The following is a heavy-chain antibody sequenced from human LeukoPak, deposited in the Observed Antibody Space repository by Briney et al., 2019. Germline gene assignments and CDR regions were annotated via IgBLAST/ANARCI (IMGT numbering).Heavy chain of an antibody. CDR1: GYTFTSYG. V-gene: IGHV1-18*01. CDR2: ISAYNGNT. Sequence: ASVKVSCKASGYTFTSYGISWVRQAPGQGLEWMGWISAYNGNTNYAQKLQGRVTMTTDTSTSTAYMELRSLRSDDTAVYYCARDRRVVAAGGWFDPWGQGTLVTVSS. CDR3: ARDRRVVAAGGWFDP. D-gene: IGHD2-15*01. J-gene: IGHJ5*02.